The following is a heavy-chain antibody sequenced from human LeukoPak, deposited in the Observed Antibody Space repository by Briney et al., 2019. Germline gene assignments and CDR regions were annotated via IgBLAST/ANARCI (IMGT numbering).Heavy chain of an antibody. V-gene: IGHV4-38-2*02. J-gene: IGHJ4*02. Sequence: PSETLSLTCAVSGYSISSGYYWGWIRQPPGKGLEWVGSIYHSGSTYYNPSLKSRVTISVDTSKNQFSLKLSSVTAADTAVYYCAREEMDYDSSGYFYYFDYWAREPWSPSPQ. CDR2: IYHSGST. CDR1: GYSISSGYY. CDR3: AREEMDYDSSGYFYYFDY. D-gene: IGHD3-22*01.